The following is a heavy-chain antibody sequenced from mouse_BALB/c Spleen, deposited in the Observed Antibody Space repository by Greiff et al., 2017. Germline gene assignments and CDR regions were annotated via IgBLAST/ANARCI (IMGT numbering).Heavy chain of an antibody. D-gene: IGHD2-1*01. J-gene: IGHJ2*01. CDR2: ISSGGST. CDR1: GFTFSSYA. Sequence: EVQVVESGGGLVKPGGSLKLSCAASGFTFSSYAMSWVRQTPEKRLEWVASISSGGSTYYPDSVKGRFTISRDNARNILYLQMSSLRSEDTAMYYCARAVDGNSFVYWGQGTTLTVSS. CDR3: ARAVDGNSFVY. V-gene: IGHV5-6-5*01.